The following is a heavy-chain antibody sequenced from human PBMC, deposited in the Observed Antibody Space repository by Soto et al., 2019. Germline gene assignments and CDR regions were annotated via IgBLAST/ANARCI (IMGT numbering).Heavy chain of an antibody. CDR3: ARPIEGGTSGYYH. J-gene: IGHJ5*02. V-gene: IGHV4-39*01. D-gene: IGHD3-22*01. CDR2: FYYTGST. Sequence: ECLSASCAVSGVSISSSNYYWAWIRQPPGKGLEWIGSFYYTGSTYYNPSLRSRVTISVDTSKNQFSLKLSSVTAADKAVYYCARPIEGGTSGYYHWGQGTLVTVSS. CDR1: GVSISSSNYY.